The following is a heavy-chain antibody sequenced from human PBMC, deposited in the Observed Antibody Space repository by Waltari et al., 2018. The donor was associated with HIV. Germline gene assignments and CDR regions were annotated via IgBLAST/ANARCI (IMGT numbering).Heavy chain of an antibody. V-gene: IGHV1-18*01. CDR2: ISGLSEERR. Sequence: QIQLVQSGAEVKKPGASVKVSCKASGYTFRAYGISWVRQAPGQGLEWMGWISGLSEERRNYAQKFQGRVTLSTDTSTTTAYMELRSLRSDDTAIYYCARGSLLRNWLDPWGQGTLVTVSS. CDR3: ARGSLLRNWLDP. CDR1: GYTFRAYG. J-gene: IGHJ5*02. D-gene: IGHD3-22*01.